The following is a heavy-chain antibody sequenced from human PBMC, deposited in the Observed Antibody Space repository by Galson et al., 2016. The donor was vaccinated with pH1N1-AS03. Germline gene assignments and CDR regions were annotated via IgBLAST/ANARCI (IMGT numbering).Heavy chain of an antibody. CDR2: IYPSDSDT. V-gene: IGHV5-51*01. J-gene: IGHJ6*02. CDR3: ARHREYQLLSSTMDV. D-gene: IGHD2-2*01. Sequence: QSGAEVKKTGESLKISCKGSGYSFTGYWIGWVRQKPGKGLEWMGIIYPSDSDTRYNPSFQGQVTISVDESIGTAYLQWSSLKASDTAIYHCARHREYQLLSSTMDVWGQGTTVTVSS. CDR1: GYSFTGYW.